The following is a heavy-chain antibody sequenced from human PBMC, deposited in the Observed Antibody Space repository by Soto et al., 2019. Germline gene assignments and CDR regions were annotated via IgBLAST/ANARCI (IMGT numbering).Heavy chain of an antibody. D-gene: IGHD5-18*01. CDR2: ISSSSSYI. CDR3: AHIRRYSYGPDAFDI. V-gene: IGHV3-21*01. Sequence: EVQLVESGGGLVQPGGSLRLSCAASGFTFSSYSMNWVRQAPGKGLEWVSSISSSSSYIYYADSVKGRFTISRDNAKNSLYLQMNSLRAEDTAVYYCAHIRRYSYGPDAFDIWGQGTMVTVSS. CDR1: GFTFSSYS. J-gene: IGHJ3*02.